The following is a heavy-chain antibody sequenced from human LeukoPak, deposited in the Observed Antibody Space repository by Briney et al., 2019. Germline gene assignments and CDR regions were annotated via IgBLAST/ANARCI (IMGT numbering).Heavy chain of an antibody. D-gene: IGHD4-17*01. J-gene: IGHJ4*02. CDR1: GGSISSFS. CDR3: AKMGNPATVTADY. CDR2: IYYSGST. Sequence: PSETLSLTCTVSGGSISSFSWSWIRQPPGKGLERVGYIYYSGSTNYNPSLRSRGTISIDTSKNQFSLKLSSVTAADTAMYYCAKMGNPATVTADYWGQGTLVTVSS. V-gene: IGHV4-59*01.